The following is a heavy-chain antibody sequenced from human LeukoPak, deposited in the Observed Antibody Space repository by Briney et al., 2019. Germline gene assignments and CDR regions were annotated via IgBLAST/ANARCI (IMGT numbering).Heavy chain of an antibody. CDR3: ARGPRNDP. J-gene: IGHJ5*02. CDR1: GYPFTTYE. Sequence: ASVKVSCKTSGYPFTTYEINWVRQAAGQGLEWMGWVHPNTGNTAYAHRFQGRVTMTRDTSISTAYMELSSLTSNDTAVYFCARGPRNDPWGQGTLVTVSS. D-gene: IGHD1-14*01. V-gene: IGHV1-8*01. CDR2: VHPNTGNT.